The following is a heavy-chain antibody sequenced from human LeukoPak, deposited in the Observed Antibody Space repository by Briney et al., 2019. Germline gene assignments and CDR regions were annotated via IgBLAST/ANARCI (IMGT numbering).Heavy chain of an antibody. CDR1: GCSFSGYS. CDR2: ISSGSRTI. V-gene: IGHV3-48*01. J-gene: IGHJ4*02. Sequence: GGSLRLSCTASGCSFSGYSMNWVRQAQGRGLEWISYISSGSRTIFYADSVKGRFTISRDNAKNSLYLLMDSLRADDTAAYYCVRESITGHRDFDCWGQGTLITVSS. CDR3: VRESITGHRDFDC. D-gene: IGHD1-20*01.